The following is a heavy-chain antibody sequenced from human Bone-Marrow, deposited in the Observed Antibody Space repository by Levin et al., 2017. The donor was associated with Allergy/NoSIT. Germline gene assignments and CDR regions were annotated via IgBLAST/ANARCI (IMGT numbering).Heavy chain of an antibody. J-gene: IGHJ4*02. CDR3: ERDEPHDNRVDPFDY. D-gene: IGHD1-14*01. Sequence: GGSLRLSCAASGFIFNDYWMGWVRQAPGKGLEWVASITYHGRDRYYVDSVRGRFTISRDDAKNSLFLQMSSLRVEDTGLYYCERDEPHDNRVDPFDYWGQGTLVTVSS. CDR1: GFIFNDYW. V-gene: IGHV3-7*01. CDR2: ITYHGRDR.